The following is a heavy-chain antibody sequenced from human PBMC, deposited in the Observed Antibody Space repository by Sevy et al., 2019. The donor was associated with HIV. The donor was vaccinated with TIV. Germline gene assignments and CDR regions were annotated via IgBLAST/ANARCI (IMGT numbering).Heavy chain of an antibody. CDR1: GFTFSSYW. CDR2: IKPDGTGK. D-gene: IGHD4-17*01. J-gene: IGHJ4*02. V-gene: IGHV3-7*03. Sequence: GGSLRLSCAASGFTFSSYWMTWVRQAPGKGLEWVADIKPDGTGKNYVDSLKGRFTISRDNAKNSLYLQMNSLRPEDTAVYYCARAGPLGDLDHFHHWGQGTLVTVSS. CDR3: ARAGPLGDLDHFHH.